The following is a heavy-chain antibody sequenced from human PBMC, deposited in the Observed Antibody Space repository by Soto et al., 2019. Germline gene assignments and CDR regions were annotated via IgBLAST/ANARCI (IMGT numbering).Heavy chain of an antibody. J-gene: IGHJ6*03. CDR1: GDSFNDYY. V-gene: IGHV1-2*02. CDR2: INPNGGGT. Sequence: VQLVQGAEVKKPGASVKVSCKTSGDSFNDYYIHWVRPAPGQGLEWMGWINPNGGGTKYAQKFQGRVTVTRDTSIRTVYMELSSLRSGDTAVYYCARESGGATATLDYYYFYMDVWGKGTTVTVSS. D-gene: IGHD5-12*01. CDR3: ARESGGATATLDYYYFYMDV.